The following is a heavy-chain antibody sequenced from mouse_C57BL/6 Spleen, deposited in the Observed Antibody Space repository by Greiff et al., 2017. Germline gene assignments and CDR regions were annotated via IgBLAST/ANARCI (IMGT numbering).Heavy chain of an antibody. J-gene: IGHJ2*01. CDR1: GYTFTNYW. CDR3: ASVDY. Sequence: QVHVKQSGAELVKPGASVKLSCKASGYTFTNYWMHWVKQRPGQGLEWIGNINPSSGGTNYNEKFKGKATLTVEKSSSTAYMQLSSLTSEDSAVYYCASVDYWGQGTTLTVSS. CDR2: INPSSGGT. V-gene: IGHV1-53*01.